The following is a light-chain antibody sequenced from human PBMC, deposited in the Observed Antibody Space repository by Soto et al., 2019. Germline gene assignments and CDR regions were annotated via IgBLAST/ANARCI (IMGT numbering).Light chain of an antibody. CDR1: SNDVGGYNF. CDR2: EVT. J-gene: IGLJ2*01. V-gene: IGLV2-14*01. Sequence: QSALTQPASVSGSPGQSITISCTGNSNDVGGYNFVSWYQHHPGKAPKLMIYEVTNRPSGISNRFSGSKSVNTASLTISGLQAEDEADYYCSSYTTTSNLYVVFGGGTKLTVL. CDR3: SSYTTTSNLYVV.